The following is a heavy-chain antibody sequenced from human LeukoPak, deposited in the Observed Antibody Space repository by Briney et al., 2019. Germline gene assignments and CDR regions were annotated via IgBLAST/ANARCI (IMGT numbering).Heavy chain of an antibody. CDR3: AKDSARFGELATDAFDI. CDR2: ISWNSGSI. J-gene: IGHJ3*02. D-gene: IGHD3-10*01. V-gene: IGHV3-9*01. Sequence: GRPLRLSCAASGFTFDDYAMHWVRQAPGKGLEWVSGISWNSGSIGYADSVKGRFTISRDNAKNSLYLQMNSLRAEDTALYYCAKDSARFGELATDAFDIWGQGTMVTVSS. CDR1: GFTFDDYA.